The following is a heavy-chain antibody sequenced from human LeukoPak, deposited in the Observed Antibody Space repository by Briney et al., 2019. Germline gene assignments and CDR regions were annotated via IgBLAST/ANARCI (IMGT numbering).Heavy chain of an antibody. V-gene: IGHV3-9*03. D-gene: IGHD5-24*01. CDR2: ISWNSGSI. Sequence: PGGSLRLSCAASGFTFDDYAMHWIRQAPGKGLEWVSGISWNSGSIGYADSVKGRFTISRDNAKNSLYLQVNSLRAEDMALYYCAKGRGGYNPRFDAFDIWGQGTMVTVSS. J-gene: IGHJ3*02. CDR3: AKGRGGYNPRFDAFDI. CDR1: GFTFDDYA.